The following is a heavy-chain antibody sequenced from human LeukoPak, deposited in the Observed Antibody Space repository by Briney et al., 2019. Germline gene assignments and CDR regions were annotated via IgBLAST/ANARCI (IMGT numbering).Heavy chain of an antibody. J-gene: IGHJ4*02. Sequence: GGSLRLSCAASGFTFSNAWMSWVRQAPGKGLEWVGRIKSKTDGGTTDYAAPVKGRFTISRDDSKNTLYLQMNSLKTEDTAVYYCTTDIDGDVLLWFGELLDPSYWGQGTLVTVSS. CDR3: TTDIDGDVLLWFGELLDPSY. CDR2: IKSKTDGGTT. V-gene: IGHV3-15*01. CDR1: GFTFSNAW. D-gene: IGHD3-10*01.